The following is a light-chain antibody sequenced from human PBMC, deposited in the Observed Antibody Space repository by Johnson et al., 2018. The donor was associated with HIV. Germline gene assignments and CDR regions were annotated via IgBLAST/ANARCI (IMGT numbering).Light chain of an antibody. CDR1: SSNIGNNY. Sequence: QSVLTQPPSVSAAPGQKVTISCSGSSSNIGNNYVSWYQQLPGTAPKLLIYDNNKRPSGIPDRFSATKSGTSATLGITGLQTGDEADYYCGTWDSSLSGYVCGTGTKVTVL. J-gene: IGLJ1*01. CDR3: GTWDSSLSGYV. CDR2: DNN. V-gene: IGLV1-51*01.